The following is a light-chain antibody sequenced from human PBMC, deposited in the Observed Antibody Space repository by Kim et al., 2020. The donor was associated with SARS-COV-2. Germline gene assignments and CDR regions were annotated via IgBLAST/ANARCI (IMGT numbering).Light chain of an antibody. V-gene: IGLV3-1*01. J-gene: IGLJ1*01. Sequence: SYELTQPPSVSVSPGQTASITCSGDKLGDKYASWYQQKPGQSPVVVIFRDNRRPSGIPERFSGSNSGNTATLTISGTQAMDEADYYCQAWDSSIYVFGTGNKVTVL. CDR1: KLGDKY. CDR3: QAWDSSIYV. CDR2: RDN.